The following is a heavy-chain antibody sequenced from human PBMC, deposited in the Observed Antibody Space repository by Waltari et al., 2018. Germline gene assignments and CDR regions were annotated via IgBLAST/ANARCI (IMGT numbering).Heavy chain of an antibody. J-gene: IGHJ4*02. CDR2: ISPYNRNT. V-gene: IGHV1-18*01. CDR3: ATSVARLYYDPNSFDY. CDR1: SYRFISSG. D-gene: IGHD3-22*01. Sequence: QVQLIHPGPEVKKPGASVRVSCTTSSYRFISSGINWLRQAPGQGLERMGWISPYNRNTHYAQNFRGRVTMTTDTSTSTAYMELRSLRSDDTAVYYYATSVARLYYDPNSFDYWGQGTLVTVSS.